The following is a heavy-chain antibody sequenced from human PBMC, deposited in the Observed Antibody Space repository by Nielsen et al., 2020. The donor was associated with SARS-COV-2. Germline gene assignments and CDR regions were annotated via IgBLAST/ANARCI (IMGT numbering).Heavy chain of an antibody. CDR1: GFTFSDYA. J-gene: IGHJ4*02. Sequence: GESLKISCAASGFTFSDYAMAWVRQAPGKGLEWVSVIKTSGGSTYYADSVKGRFTVSRDNSKNALYLQMTDVRTEDTAVYFCAKDARGYYGFDFVFDYWGQGSLVTVSS. CDR2: IKTSGGST. CDR3: AKDARGYYGFDFVFDY. V-gene: IGHV3-23*01. D-gene: IGHD5-12*01.